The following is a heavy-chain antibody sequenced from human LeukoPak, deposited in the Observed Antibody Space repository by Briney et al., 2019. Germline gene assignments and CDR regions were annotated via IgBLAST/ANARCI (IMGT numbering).Heavy chain of an antibody. CDR3: ARETGGVYYYYYMDV. V-gene: IGHV3-9*01. CDR1: GFTFDDYA. Sequence: GGSLRLSCVASGFTFDDYAMHWVRQAPGKGLEWVSGVTWNGGTVGYADSVKGRFTISRDNAKNSLYLQMNSLRAEDTAVFYCARETGGVYYYYYMDVWGKGTTVTVSS. CDR2: VTWNGGTV. D-gene: IGHD7-27*01. J-gene: IGHJ6*03.